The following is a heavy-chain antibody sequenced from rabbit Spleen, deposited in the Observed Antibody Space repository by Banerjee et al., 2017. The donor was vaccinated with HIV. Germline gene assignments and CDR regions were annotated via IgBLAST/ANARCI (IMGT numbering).Heavy chain of an antibody. CDR1: GFSLNNNYI. CDR2: IYINNPTT. CDR3: ARDTGTSFSSYGMDL. Sequence: QSLEESGGDLVKPGASLTLTCTASGFSLNNNYIMRWVRQAPGKGLEWIASIYINNPTTYYATWARGRFTISKTSSTTVTLQMTRLTAADTATYFCARDTGTSFSSYGMDLWGPGTLVTVS. J-gene: IGHJ6*01. V-gene: IGHV1S40*01. D-gene: IGHD8-1*01.